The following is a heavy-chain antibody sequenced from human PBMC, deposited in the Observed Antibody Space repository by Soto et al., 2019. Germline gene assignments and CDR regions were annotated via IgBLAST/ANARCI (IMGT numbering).Heavy chain of an antibody. D-gene: IGHD4-17*01. V-gene: IGHV1-8*01. CDR2: MNPNSGNT. CDR1: GYTFTSHD. J-gene: IGHJ4*02. CDR3: ARWDYGVYARFDY. Sequence: QVQLVQSGAEVKKSGASVKVSCKASGYTFTSHDINWVRQATGQGLEWMGWMNPNSGNTGYAQKFQGRVTMTRNTSISPAYMEPSSLRSEDTAVYYCARWDYGVYARFDYWGQGTLVTVSS.